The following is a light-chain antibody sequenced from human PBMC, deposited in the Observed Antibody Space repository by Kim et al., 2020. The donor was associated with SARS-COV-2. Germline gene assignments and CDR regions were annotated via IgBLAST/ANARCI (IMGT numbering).Light chain of an antibody. V-gene: IGLV2-14*03. CDR1: SSDVGGYNY. CDR2: DVS. Sequence: QSALTQPASVSGSPGQSITISCTGTSSDVGGYNYVSCYQQHPGKAPKLMIYDVSNRPSGVSNRFSGAKSGNTASLTISGLQAEDEADYYCSSYTSSSFWVFGGGTQLTVL. CDR3: SSYTSSSFWV. J-gene: IGLJ3*02.